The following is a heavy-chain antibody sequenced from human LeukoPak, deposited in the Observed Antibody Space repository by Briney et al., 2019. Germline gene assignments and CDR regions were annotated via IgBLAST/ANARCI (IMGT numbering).Heavy chain of an antibody. D-gene: IGHD3-22*01. CDR2: FDPEDGET. CDR1: GYTLTELS. Sequence: ASVKVSCKVSGYTLTELSMHWVRQAPGKGLEWMGGFDPEDGETIYAQKFQGRVTMTEDTSTDTAYMELSSLRSEDTAVYYCATDLYDSSGYRFHPWGQGTLVTVSS. J-gene: IGHJ5*02. V-gene: IGHV1-24*01. CDR3: ATDLYDSSGYRFHP.